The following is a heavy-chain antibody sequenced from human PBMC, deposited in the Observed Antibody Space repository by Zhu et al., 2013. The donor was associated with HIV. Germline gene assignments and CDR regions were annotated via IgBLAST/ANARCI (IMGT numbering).Heavy chain of an antibody. CDR1: GGTFSSYA. D-gene: IGHD1-26*01. J-gene: IGHJ3*01. CDR3: ARDQFDQFDAVHYYPDAFDV. Sequence: QVQLVQSGAEVKKPGSSVKVSCKASGGTFSSYAISWVRQAPGQGLEWMGGIIPMFGTANYAQKFQGRVTITADESTSTAYMQLSSLRSEDTAVYYCARDQFDQFDAVHYYPDAFDVWGQGTTVTVSS. CDR2: IIPMFGTA. V-gene: IGHV1-69*01.